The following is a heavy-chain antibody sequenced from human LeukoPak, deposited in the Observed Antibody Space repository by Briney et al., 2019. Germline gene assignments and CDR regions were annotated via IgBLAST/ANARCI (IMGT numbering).Heavy chain of an antibody. J-gene: IGHJ6*02. Sequence: GGSLRLSCAASGFTFSSYAMSWVRQAPGKGLEWVSAISGSGGGTYYADSVKGRFTISRDNSKNTLYLQMNSLRAEDTAVYYCAKDALPYYDFWSGYSGYYYYGMDVWGQGTTVTVSS. D-gene: IGHD3-3*01. V-gene: IGHV3-23*01. CDR2: ISGSGGGT. CDR1: GFTFSSYA. CDR3: AKDALPYYDFWSGYSGYYYYGMDV.